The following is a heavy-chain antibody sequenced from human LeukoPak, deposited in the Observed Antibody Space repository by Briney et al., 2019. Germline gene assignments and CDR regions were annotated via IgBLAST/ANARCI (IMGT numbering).Heavy chain of an antibody. CDR3: TTGGLWYVDY. V-gene: IGHV3-15*01. CDR1: GFTFSNAW. Sequence: GGSLRLSCAASGFTFSNAWMSWVRQVPGKGLEWVGRIKSKTDDGTTDYAAPVIGRFNISRDDSKNTLYLQMNSLKSEDTALYYCTTGGLWYVDYWGQGILVTVSS. D-gene: IGHD6-13*01. J-gene: IGHJ4*02. CDR2: IKSKTDDGTT.